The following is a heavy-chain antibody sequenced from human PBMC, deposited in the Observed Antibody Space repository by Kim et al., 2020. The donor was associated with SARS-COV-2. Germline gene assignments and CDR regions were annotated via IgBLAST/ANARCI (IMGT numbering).Heavy chain of an antibody. J-gene: IGHJ4*02. D-gene: IGHD1-26*01. V-gene: IGHV1-69*01. Sequence: AQKFQGRVTITADESTSTAYMELSSLRSEDTAVYYCARGSGSYYPTYFDYWGQGTLVTVSS. CDR3: ARGSGSYYPTYFDY.